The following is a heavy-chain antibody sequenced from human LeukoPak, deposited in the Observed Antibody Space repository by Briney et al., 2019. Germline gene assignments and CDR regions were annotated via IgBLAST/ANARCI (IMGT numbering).Heavy chain of an antibody. CDR2: MNPNSGNT. J-gene: IGHJ6*02. Sequence: ASVKVSCKASGYTFTSYDINWVRQATGQGLEWMGWMNPNSGNTGYAQKFQGRVTMTRNTSISTAYMELRSLRSEDTAVYYCARGVYGSGSYFYYYGMDVWGQGTTVTVSS. CDR1: GYTFTSYD. V-gene: IGHV1-8*01. D-gene: IGHD3-10*01. CDR3: ARGVYGSGSYFYYYGMDV.